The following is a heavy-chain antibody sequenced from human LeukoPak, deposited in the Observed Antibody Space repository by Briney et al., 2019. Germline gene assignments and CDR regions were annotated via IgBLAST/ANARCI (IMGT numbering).Heavy chain of an antibody. CDR2: ISWNSGSI. V-gene: IGHV3-9*01. D-gene: IGHD3-10*01. Sequence: AGRSLRLSCAASGFTFDDYAMNWVRQAPGKGLEWVSGISWNSGSIGYADSVKGRFTISRDNAKNSLYLHMNSLRAEDTALYYCAKDVGDPYGSGSYYYNHNYFDYWGQGALVTVSS. CDR1: GFTFDDYA. CDR3: AKDVGDPYGSGSYYYNHNYFDY. J-gene: IGHJ4*02.